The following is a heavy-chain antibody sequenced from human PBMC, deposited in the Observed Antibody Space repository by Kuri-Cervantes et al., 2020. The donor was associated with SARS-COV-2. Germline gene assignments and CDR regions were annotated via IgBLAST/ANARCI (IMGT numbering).Heavy chain of an antibody. Sequence: GESLKISCNASGYNYVDYWVGWVRQMPGKGLEWMGIIFPAGSDTRYSPSFQGQVTISADKSINTAYLQWRSLKASDTAKYYCARGRIQGDIFDMWGQGTMVTVSS. CDR3: ARGRIQGDIFDM. CDR2: IFPAGSDT. J-gene: IGHJ3*02. V-gene: IGHV5-51*01. D-gene: IGHD2-15*01. CDR1: GYNYVDYW.